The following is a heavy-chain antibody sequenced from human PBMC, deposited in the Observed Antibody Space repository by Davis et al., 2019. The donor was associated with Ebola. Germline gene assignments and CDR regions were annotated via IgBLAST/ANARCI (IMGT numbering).Heavy chain of an antibody. CDR1: GYTFTSYA. V-gene: IGHV1-2*02. J-gene: IGHJ5*02. CDR2: INPNSGGT. D-gene: IGHD3-10*01. Sequence: ASVKVSCKASGYTFTSYAMHWVRQAPGQRLEWMGWINPNSGGTNYAQKFQGRVTMTRDTSISTAYMELSRLRSDDTAVYYCARAVSPGRYNWFDPWGQGTLVTVSS. CDR3: ARAVSPGRYNWFDP.